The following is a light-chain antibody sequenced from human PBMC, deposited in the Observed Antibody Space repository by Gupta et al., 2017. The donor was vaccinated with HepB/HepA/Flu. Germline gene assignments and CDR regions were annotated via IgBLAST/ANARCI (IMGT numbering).Light chain of an antibody. CDR3: QVWDIDATHVV. Sequence: QPPSVSVAPGQTARITCGGTYVGTKSVHWYRQKPGQAPVLVIYDDTGRPSGIPERFPGSNSGNTATLTITRVEAGDEAEYFCQVWDIDATHVVFGGGTNLTVL. CDR2: DDT. J-gene: IGLJ2*01. CDR1: YVGTKS. V-gene: IGLV3-21*02.